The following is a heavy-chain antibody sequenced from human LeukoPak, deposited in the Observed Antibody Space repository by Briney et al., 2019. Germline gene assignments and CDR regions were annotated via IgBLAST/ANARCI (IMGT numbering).Heavy chain of an antibody. J-gene: IGHJ4*02. Sequence: SETLSLTCTVSGGSISSYYWSWIRQPPGKGLEWIGYIYYSGSTNYNPSLKCRVTISVDTSKNQFSLKLSSVTAADAAVYYCARGSYYGSGSYSDYWGQGTLVTVSS. D-gene: IGHD3-10*01. CDR3: ARGSYYGSGSYSDY. V-gene: IGHV4-59*01. CDR1: GGSISSYY. CDR2: IYYSGST.